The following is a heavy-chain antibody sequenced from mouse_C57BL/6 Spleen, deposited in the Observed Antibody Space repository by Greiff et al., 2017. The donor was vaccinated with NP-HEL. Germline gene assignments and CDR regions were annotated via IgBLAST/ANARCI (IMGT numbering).Heavy chain of an antibody. J-gene: IGHJ2*01. CDR3: ARNALYGYDAFDY. CDR2: IWSGGST. D-gene: IGHD2-2*01. Sequence: VQVVESGPGLVQPSQSLSITCTVSGFSLTSYGVHWVRQSPGKGLEWLGVIWSGGSTDYNAAFISRLSISKDNSKSQVFFKMNSLQADDTAIYYCARNALYGYDAFDYWGQGTTLTVSS. CDR1: GFSLTSYG. V-gene: IGHV2-2*01.